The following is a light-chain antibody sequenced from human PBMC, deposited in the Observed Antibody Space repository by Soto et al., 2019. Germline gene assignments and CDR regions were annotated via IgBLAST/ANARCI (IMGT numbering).Light chain of an antibody. CDR1: QTVSSY. CDR2: DAS. J-gene: IGKJ4*01. Sequence: EIVLTQSPATLSLSPGDRATLSCRASQTVSSYLAGYQQKPGQAPRLLIYDASSRATGIPARFSGSGSGTDFTLTIASLAPEDFAVYFCQQRSGWPSTFGGGTKVEIK. V-gene: IGKV3-11*01. CDR3: QQRSGWPST.